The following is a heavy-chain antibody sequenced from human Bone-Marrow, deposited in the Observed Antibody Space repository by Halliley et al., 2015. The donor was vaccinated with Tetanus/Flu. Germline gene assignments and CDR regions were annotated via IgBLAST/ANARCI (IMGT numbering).Heavy chain of an antibody. Sequence: TLSLTCAVSGGSINSGGYFWSWIRQTPGKGLEWIGYMYYSGSTDYHPSLRSRVSISVDKSKNQFSLNLRSVTAADTAVYYCARGAGTAYYYGMDVWGQGTTVTVSS. V-gene: IGHV4-61*08. CDR1: GGSINSGGYF. D-gene: IGHD2-21*02. CDR3: ARGAGTAYYYGMDV. J-gene: IGHJ6*02. CDR2: MYYSGST.